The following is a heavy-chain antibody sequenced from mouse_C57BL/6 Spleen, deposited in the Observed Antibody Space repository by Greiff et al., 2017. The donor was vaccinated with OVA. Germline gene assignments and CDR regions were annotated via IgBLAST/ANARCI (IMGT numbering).Heavy chain of an antibody. CDR2: ISYDGSN. CDR1: GYSITSGYY. Sequence: EVKLQESGPGLVKPSQSLSLTCSVTGYSITSGYYWNWIRQFPGNKLEWMGYISYDGSNNYNPSLKNRISITRDTSKNQFFLKLNSVTTEDTATYYCARGEMGFAYWGQGTLVTVSA. D-gene: IGHD2-3*01. CDR3: ARGEMGFAY. V-gene: IGHV3-6*01. J-gene: IGHJ3*01.